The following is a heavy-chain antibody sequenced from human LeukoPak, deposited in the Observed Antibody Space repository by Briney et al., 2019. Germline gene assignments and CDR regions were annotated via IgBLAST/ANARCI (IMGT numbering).Heavy chain of an antibody. V-gene: IGHV3-33*01. CDR3: ARDLGTSGSPSDY. D-gene: IGHD1-26*01. Sequence: PGESLRLSCAASGFTFSSYGMHWVRQAPGKGLEWVAVIWYDGSNKYYSDSVKGRFTISRDNSKNTLYLQMNSLRAEDTAVYYCARDLGTSGSPSDYWGQGTLVTVSS. CDR1: GFTFSSYG. J-gene: IGHJ4*02. CDR2: IWYDGSNK.